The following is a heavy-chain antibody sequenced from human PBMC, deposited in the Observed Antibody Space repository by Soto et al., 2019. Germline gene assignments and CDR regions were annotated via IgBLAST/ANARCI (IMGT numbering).Heavy chain of an antibody. CDR2: INDSGST. D-gene: IGHD3-10*01. J-gene: IGHJ6*03. V-gene: IGHV4-34*01. CDR3: ARGLLLWFGELSRRGGYYYYMDV. CDR1: GGSFSGYY. Sequence: QVQLQQWGAGLLKPSETLSLTCAVYGGSFSGYYWSWIRQTPGKGLEWIGEINDSGSTNNNPSLKSGVPILVDTPKNQFSLKLSAVTAADTAVYYWARGLLLWFGELSRRGGYYYYMDVWGKGTTVTVSS.